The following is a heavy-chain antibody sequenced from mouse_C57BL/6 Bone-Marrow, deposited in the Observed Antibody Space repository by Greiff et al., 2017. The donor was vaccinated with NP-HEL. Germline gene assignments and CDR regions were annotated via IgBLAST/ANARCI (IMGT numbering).Heavy chain of an antibody. CDR3: ARKGGLLQAWFAY. Sequence: QVPLQQSGAELARPGASVKLSCKASGYTFTSYGISWVKQRTGQGLEWIGEIYPRSGNTYYNEKFKGKATLTADKSSSTAYMELRSLTSEDAAVYFCARKGGLLQAWFAYWGQGTLVTVSA. J-gene: IGHJ3*01. CDR1: GYTFTSYG. D-gene: IGHD1-1*01. V-gene: IGHV1-81*01. CDR2: IYPRSGNT.